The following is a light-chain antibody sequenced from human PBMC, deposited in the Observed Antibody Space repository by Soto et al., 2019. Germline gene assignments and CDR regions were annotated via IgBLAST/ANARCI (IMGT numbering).Light chain of an antibody. CDR3: AAWDDSLNGGV. V-gene: IGLV1-44*01. CDR1: SSNIGTYA. Sequence: QSVLTQPPSASGTPGQRVTISSSGSSSNIGTYAVNWYQQLPGTAPKLLIYSDNKRPSGVPDRFSGAKSGTSASLAISGLQSEDEADYYCAAWDDSLNGGVFGGGTQLTVL. J-gene: IGLJ3*02. CDR2: SDN.